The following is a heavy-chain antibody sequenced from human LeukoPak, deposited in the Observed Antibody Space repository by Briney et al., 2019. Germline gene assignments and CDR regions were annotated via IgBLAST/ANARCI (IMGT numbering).Heavy chain of an antibody. Sequence: SETLSLTCTVSGGSISSYYWSWIRQPAGKGLEWIGRIYTSGTTNYNPSLKSRVTMSVDTSKNQFSLRLSSVTAADTAVYYCARMAVYYYDSSGSFDDWRQGTLVTVSS. CDR2: IYTSGTT. J-gene: IGHJ4*02. V-gene: IGHV4-4*07. CDR1: GGSISSYY. CDR3: ARMAVYYYDSSGSFDD. D-gene: IGHD3-22*01.